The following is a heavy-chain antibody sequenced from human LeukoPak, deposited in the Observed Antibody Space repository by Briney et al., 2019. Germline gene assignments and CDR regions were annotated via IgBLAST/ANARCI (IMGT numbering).Heavy chain of an antibody. CDR2: IYYSGST. V-gene: IGHV4-59*08. CDR1: GGSISSYY. CDR3: ARQKITMRLLDAFDI. J-gene: IGHJ3*02. D-gene: IGHD3-22*01. Sequence: SETLSLTCTVSGGSISSYYWSWTRQPPGKGLEWIGYIYYSGSTNYNPSLKSRVTISVDTSKNQFSLKLSSVTAADTAVYYCARQKITMRLLDAFDIWGQGTMVTVSS.